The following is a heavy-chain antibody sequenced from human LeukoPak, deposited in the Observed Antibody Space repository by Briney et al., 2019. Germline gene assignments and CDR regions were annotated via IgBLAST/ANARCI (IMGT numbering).Heavy chain of an antibody. CDR2: ISSSGT. CDR3: ATGAHYYGS. Sequence: GGSLRLSCAASGFTFSSYSMNWVRQAPGKGLEWVSSISSSGTYYAESVRGRFTISRDNSKNTLYLQMNSLRAEDTAVYYCATGAHYYGSWGQGTLVTVSS. D-gene: IGHD3-10*01. CDR1: GFTFSSYS. V-gene: IGHV3-21*04. J-gene: IGHJ5*02.